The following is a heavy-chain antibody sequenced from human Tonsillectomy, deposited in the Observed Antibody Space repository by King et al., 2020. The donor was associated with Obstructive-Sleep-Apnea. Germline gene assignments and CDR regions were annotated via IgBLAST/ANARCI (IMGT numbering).Heavy chain of an antibody. CDR2: ISSSSSTI. CDR3: ARAGTYDY. Sequence: QLVQSGGGLVQPGGSLRLSCAASGFTFSSYSMNWVRQAPGKGLEWVSYISSSSSTIYYADSVKGRFTISRDNAKNSLYLQMNSLRAEDTAVYYCARAGTYDYWGQGTLVTVSS. V-gene: IGHV3-48*04. J-gene: IGHJ4*02. D-gene: IGHD6-13*01. CDR1: GFTFSSYS.